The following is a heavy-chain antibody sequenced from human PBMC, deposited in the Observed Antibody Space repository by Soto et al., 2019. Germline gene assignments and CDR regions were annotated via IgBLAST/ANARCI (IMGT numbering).Heavy chain of an antibody. CDR3: ARRSDDFWAGYYDL. CDR1: EFTFSSYG. D-gene: IGHD3-3*01. CDR2: IWYDGSSQ. J-gene: IGHJ4*01. V-gene: IGHV3-33*01. Sequence: GGSLRLSCAASEFTFSSYGMHWVRQAPGKGLEWVAVIWYDGSSQFYAESVKGRFTISRDNFENVLYLQMDNLRAEDSALYYCARRSDDFWAGYYDLWGQGTLVTVSS.